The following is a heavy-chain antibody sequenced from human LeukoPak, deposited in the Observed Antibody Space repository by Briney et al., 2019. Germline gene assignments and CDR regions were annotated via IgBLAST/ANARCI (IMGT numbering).Heavy chain of an antibody. CDR3: ARVSGYDYGTPFAGWFDP. J-gene: IGHJ5*02. Sequence: GASVKVSCKASGGTFSSYAISWVRQAPGQGLEWMGRIIPILGIANYAQKFQGRVTITADKSTSTAYMELSSLRSEDTAVYYCARVSGYDYGTPFAGWFDPWGQGTLVTVSS. CDR1: GGTFSSYA. V-gene: IGHV1-69*04. D-gene: IGHD5-12*01. CDR2: IIPILGIA.